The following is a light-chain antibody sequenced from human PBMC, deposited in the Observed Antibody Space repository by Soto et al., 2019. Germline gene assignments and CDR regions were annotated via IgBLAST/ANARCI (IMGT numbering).Light chain of an antibody. V-gene: IGKV1-27*01. Sequence: DIQMTQSPSSLSASVGDRVTITCRASQGINNYLAWYQQQPGKVPKLLIYAASTLQPGVPSRFSGSGSGTDFAIPISSLQPEDVATYFCQKYNTAPRTFGQGTKVEI. CDR2: AAS. CDR1: QGINNY. J-gene: IGKJ1*01. CDR3: QKYNTAPRT.